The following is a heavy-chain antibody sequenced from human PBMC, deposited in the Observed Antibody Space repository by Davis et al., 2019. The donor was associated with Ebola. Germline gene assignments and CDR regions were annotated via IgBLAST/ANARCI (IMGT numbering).Heavy chain of an antibody. CDR1: GGPFSGYY. CDR3: ARDGSGTGYYYYYGMDV. CDR2: INHSGST. V-gene: IGHV4-34*01. J-gene: IGHJ6*02. Sequence: SETLSLTCAVYGGPFSGYYWSWIRQPPGKGLEWIGEINHSGSTNYNPSLKSRVTISVDTSKNQFSLKLSSATAADTAVYYCARDGSGTGYYYYYGMDVWGQGTTVTVSS. D-gene: IGHD3-10*01.